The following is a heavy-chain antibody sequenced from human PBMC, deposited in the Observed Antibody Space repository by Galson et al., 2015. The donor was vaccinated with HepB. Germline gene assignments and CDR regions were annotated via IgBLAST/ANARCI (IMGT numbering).Heavy chain of an antibody. CDR2: IYYSGST. V-gene: IGHV4-59*01. CDR3: ARASSYAPIYFDY. CDR1: GGSISSYY. Sequence: ETLSLTCTVSGGSISSYYWSWIRQPPGKGLEWIGYIYYSGSTNYNPSLKSRVTISVDTSKNQFSLKLSSVTAADTAVYYCARASSYAPIYFDYWGQGTLVTVSS. D-gene: IGHD2-2*01. J-gene: IGHJ4*02.